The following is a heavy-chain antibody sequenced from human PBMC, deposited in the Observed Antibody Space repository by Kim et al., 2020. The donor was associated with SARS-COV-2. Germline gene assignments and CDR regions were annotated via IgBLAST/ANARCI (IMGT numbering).Heavy chain of an antibody. J-gene: IGHJ6*02. D-gene: IGHD6-13*01. CDR1: GGTFSSYA. CDR3: ARVSSVNSSSWYPGLSYYYYYGMDV. V-gene: IGHV1-69*04. Sequence: SVKVSCKASGGTFSSYAISWVRQAPGQGLEWMGRIIPILGIANYAQKFQGRVTITADKSTSTAYMELSSLRSEDTAVYYCARVSSVNSSSWYPGLSYYYYYGMDVWGQGTTVTVSS. CDR2: IIPILGIA.